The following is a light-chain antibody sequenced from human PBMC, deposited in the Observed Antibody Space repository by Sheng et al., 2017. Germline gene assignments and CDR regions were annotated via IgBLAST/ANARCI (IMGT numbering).Light chain of an antibody. CDR3: GTWDSSLTSGV. CDR1: TSNIGKNY. V-gene: IGLV1-51*02. J-gene: IGLJ2*01. CDR2: ENN. Sequence: QSVLTQPPSVSAAPGQRVTISCSGSTSNIGKNYVSWYQQFPGTAPKLVIFENNRRPSGIPDRFSGFKSGSSATLAITGLQAGDEADYYCGTWDSSLTSGVFGGRDHADRP.